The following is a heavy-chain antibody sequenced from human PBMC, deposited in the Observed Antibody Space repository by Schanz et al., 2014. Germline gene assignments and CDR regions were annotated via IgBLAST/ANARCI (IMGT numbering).Heavy chain of an antibody. V-gene: IGHV3-74*02. Sequence: EVQLVESGGGWVQPGGSLRLSCGSSGFTFSPYWMHWVRQAPGKGLVWVSRINGDGSNTNYADSVKGRFTISRDNSKNTLYLQMSSLTTEDTAVYFCARPALWFGDNCFDPWGQGTLVTVSS. J-gene: IGHJ5*02. D-gene: IGHD3-10*01. CDR2: INGDGSNT. CDR1: GFTFSPYW. CDR3: ARPALWFGDNCFDP.